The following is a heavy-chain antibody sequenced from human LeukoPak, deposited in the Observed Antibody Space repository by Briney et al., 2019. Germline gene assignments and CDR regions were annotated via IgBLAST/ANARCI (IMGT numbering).Heavy chain of an antibody. D-gene: IGHD3-22*01. V-gene: IGHV4-59*01. CDR3: AREFKSYYYDSSGPYDAFDI. CDR1: GDSISRYY. Sequence: SETLSPTCTVPGDSISRYYWSWIRQPLGKGLEWIGDIYYSGSTNYNPSLKSRVTISVDTSKNQFSLKLSSVTAADTAVYYCAREFKSYYYDSSGPYDAFDIWGQGTMVTVSS. CDR2: IYYSGST. J-gene: IGHJ3*02.